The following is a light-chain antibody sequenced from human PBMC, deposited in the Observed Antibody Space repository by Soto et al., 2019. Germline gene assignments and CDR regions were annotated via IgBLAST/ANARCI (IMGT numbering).Light chain of an antibody. CDR2: GAS. J-gene: IGKJ3*01. Sequence: EIVSTQSPGTLSLSPGERATVSCRASQIITSSYLAWYQQKPGQAPRLLIYGASSRATGIPDRFTGSGSGTDFTLTISRLEPEDFAVYYCQQYGSSGFTFGPGTKVDFK. CDR3: QQYGSSGFT. V-gene: IGKV3-20*01. CDR1: QIITSSY.